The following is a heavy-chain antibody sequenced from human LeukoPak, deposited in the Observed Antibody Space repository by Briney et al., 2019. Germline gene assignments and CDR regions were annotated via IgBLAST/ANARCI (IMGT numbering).Heavy chain of an antibody. CDR3: AKTSLSLPSVAGMPSYFDF. Sequence: GGSLRLSCAASGFTFSSYSMNWVRQAPGKGLEWVSSISSSSSYIYYADSVKGRFTISRDNAKNSLYLQMNSLRAEDTAVYYCAKTSLSLPSVAGMPSYFDFWGQGTLVTVSS. D-gene: IGHD6-19*01. CDR2: ISSSSSYI. J-gene: IGHJ4*02. V-gene: IGHV3-21*04. CDR1: GFTFSSYS.